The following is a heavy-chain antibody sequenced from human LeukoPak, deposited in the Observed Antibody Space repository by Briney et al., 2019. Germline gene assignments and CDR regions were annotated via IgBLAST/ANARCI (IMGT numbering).Heavy chain of an antibody. CDR3: ARDLGESYFDY. J-gene: IGHJ4*02. CDR1: GYTFTSYG. D-gene: IGHD4-17*01. Sequence: ASVKVSCKASGYTFTSYGISWVRQAPGQRLEWMGWINAGNGNTKYSQKFQGRVTITRDTSASTAYMELSSLRSEDTAVYYCARDLGESYFDYWGQGTLVTVSS. V-gene: IGHV1-3*01. CDR2: INAGNGNT.